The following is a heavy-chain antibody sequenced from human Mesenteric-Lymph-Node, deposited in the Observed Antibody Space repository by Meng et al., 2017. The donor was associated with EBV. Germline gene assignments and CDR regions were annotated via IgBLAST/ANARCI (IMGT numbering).Heavy chain of an antibody. D-gene: IGHD5/OR15-5a*01. Sequence: QITLKESGPTLVKPXXTLTLTCTFSGFSLDTSGVNVGWIRQPPGKALEWLALIYWDDDKRYSPSLKRRLTLTKDTSKNQVVLTMTNMDPVDTATYYCATHLPGFDDWGQGTLVTVSS. J-gene: IGHJ4*02. V-gene: IGHV2-5*02. CDR1: GFSLDTSGVN. CDR2: IYWDDDK. CDR3: ATHLPGFDD.